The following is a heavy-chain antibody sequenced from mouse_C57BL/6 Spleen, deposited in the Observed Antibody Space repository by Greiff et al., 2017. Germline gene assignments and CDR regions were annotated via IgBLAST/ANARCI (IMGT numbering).Heavy chain of an antibody. V-gene: IGHV5-16*01. Sequence: EVKLVESEGGLVQPGSSLKLSCTASGFTFSVYYMAWVRQGPEKGLEWVANINYDCSSTYYLDSLKSRFIISRDNAKNILYLQMSSLKSEDTATYYYARESETGSMDYWGQGTSVTVSS. CDR3: ARESETGSMDY. CDR1: GFTFSVYY. J-gene: IGHJ4*01. CDR2: INYDCSST.